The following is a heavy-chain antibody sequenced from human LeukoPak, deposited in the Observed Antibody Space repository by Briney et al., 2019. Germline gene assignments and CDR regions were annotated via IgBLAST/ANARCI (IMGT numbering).Heavy chain of an antibody. V-gene: IGHV1-2*02. CDR1: GYTFTGYY. J-gene: IGHJ5*02. CDR2: INPNSGGT. Sequence: ASVKVPCKASGYTFTGYYMHWVRQAPGQGLEWMGWINPNSGGTNYAQKFQGRVTMTRDTSISTAYMELSRLRSDETAVYYCARSPPPTVTRRYNWFDPWGQGTLVTVSS. D-gene: IGHD4-17*01. CDR3: ARSPPPTVTRRYNWFDP.